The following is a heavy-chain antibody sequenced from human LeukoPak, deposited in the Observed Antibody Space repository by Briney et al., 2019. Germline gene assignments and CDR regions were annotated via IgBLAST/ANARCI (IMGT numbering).Heavy chain of an antibody. CDR1: GFTFSSYA. J-gene: IGHJ3*02. V-gene: IGHV3-7*01. CDR3: ARERERYLRADAFDI. CDR2: IKQDGSEK. Sequence: GGSLRLSCAASGFTFSSYAMSWVRQAPGKGLEWVANIKQDGSEKYYVDSVKGRFTISRDNAKNSLYLQMNSLRAEDTAVYYCARERERYLRADAFDIWGQGTMVTVSS. D-gene: IGHD1-26*01.